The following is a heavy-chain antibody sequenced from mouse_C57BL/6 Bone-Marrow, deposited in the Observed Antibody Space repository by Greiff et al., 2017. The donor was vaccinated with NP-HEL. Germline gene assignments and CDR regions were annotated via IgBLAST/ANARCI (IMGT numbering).Heavy chain of an antibody. CDR2: IYPGDGDT. Sequence: QVQLQQSGAELVKPGASVKISCKASGYEFSNYWMNWVKQRPGKGLEWIGQIYPGDGDTNYNGKFKDKATLTADKSSSTADMQLSRQTAGDSAVYFCARGAYWGKGTLVTVSA. CDR3: ARGAY. J-gene: IGHJ3*01. CDR1: GYEFSNYW. V-gene: IGHV1-80*01.